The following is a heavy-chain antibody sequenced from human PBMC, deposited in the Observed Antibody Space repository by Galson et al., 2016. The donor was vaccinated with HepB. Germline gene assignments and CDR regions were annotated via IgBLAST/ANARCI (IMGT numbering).Heavy chain of an antibody. Sequence: TLSLTCAVSGGSFSSGGYSWSWIRQPPGKGLEWIGYISHSGSPYYNVSLESRVTFSLDRSKNQFSLNLNSVTAADTAVYHCSRVTAAWYFDLWGRGTLVTVSS. CDR2: ISHSGSP. V-gene: IGHV4-30-2*01. D-gene: IGHD6-25*01. CDR1: GGSFSSGGYS. CDR3: SRVTAAWYFDL. J-gene: IGHJ2*01.